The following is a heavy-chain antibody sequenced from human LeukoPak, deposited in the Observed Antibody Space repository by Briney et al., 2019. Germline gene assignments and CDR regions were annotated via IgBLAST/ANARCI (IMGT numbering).Heavy chain of an antibody. D-gene: IGHD2/OR15-2a*01. CDR1: GFGFSGAW. CDR3: ARTSKYSFDI. V-gene: IGHV3-7*04. CDR2: IKHDASDK. Sequence: GGSLRLSCAASGFGFSGAWMSWVRQAPGKGLEWVAHIKHDASDKYYVDSVKGRFTISRDNAKNSLYLPMNSLRAEDTAVYYCARTSKYSFDIWGQGTMVTVSS. J-gene: IGHJ3*02.